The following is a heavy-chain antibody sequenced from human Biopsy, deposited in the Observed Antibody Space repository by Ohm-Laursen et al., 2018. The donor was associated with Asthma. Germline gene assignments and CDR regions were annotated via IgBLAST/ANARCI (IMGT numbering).Heavy chain of an antibody. CDR3: AKERYYDFWSGYPI. Sequence: SLRLSCSASVFTFSRFGMHWVRRAPGKGLEWVALISYDGYNKYYIDSVKGRFTISRDNSKNTLYLQMNSLRAEDTAVYYCAKERYYDFWSGYPIWGQGTMVTVSS. CDR2: ISYDGYNK. D-gene: IGHD3-3*01. J-gene: IGHJ3*02. CDR1: VFTFSRFG. V-gene: IGHV3-30*18.